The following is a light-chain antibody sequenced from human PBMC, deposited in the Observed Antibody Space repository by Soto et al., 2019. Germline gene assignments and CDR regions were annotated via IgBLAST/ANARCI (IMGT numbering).Light chain of an antibody. CDR1: QGISSW. J-gene: IGKJ4*01. Sequence: DIQMTQPPSSVSASVGDRVTITCRTSQGISSWLAWYQQKPGKAPRLLIYAASSLKSGVPSRFSGSGSGTDFTLTIRSQQPEDFATYYRRTANSFPLTCGEGTKVEIK. V-gene: IGKV1-12*01. CDR3: RTANSFPLT. CDR2: AAS.